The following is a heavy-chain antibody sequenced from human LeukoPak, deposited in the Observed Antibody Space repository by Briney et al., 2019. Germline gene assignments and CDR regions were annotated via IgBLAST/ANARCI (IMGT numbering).Heavy chain of an antibody. V-gene: IGHV4-34*01. CDR1: GGSFSGYY. D-gene: IGHD6-13*01. J-gene: IGHJ4*02. CDR2: INHSGST. CDR3: ARGLEEQQLVLDY. Sequence: SETLSLTCAVYGGSFSGYYWSWIRQPPWKGLEWIGEINHSGSTNYNPSLKSRVTISVDTSKNQFSLKRSSVTAADTAVYYCARGLEEQQLVLDYWGQGTLVTVSS.